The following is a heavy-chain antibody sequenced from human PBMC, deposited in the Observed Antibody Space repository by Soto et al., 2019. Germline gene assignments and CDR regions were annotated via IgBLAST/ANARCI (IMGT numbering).Heavy chain of an antibody. Sequence: GGSLRLSCAASGFTFSSYAMSWVRQAPGKGLEWVSDVTGSGGTTYYADSVKGRFTISRDNSKNTLYLQMNSLRAEDTAVYYCAKRCSSTWYYFDYWGQGTLVTVSS. V-gene: IGHV3-23*01. J-gene: IGHJ4*02. D-gene: IGHD6-13*01. CDR3: AKRCSSTWYYFDY. CDR2: VTGSGGTT. CDR1: GFTFSSYA.